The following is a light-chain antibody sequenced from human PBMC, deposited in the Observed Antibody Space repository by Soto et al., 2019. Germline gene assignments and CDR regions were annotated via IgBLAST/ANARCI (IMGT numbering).Light chain of an antibody. CDR3: QQRSNVTPLT. CDR1: QNIYTY. CDR2: GAS. J-gene: IGKJ5*01. V-gene: IGKV3-11*01. Sequence: IVMPFSPGPPFVSPGEMATLSCTASQNIYTYLAWYQQKPGQPPRLLISGASSRASDVQARFSGSGSGTDFTLTISSLEPEDFAVYYSQQRSNVTPLTFAQGTRLEIK.